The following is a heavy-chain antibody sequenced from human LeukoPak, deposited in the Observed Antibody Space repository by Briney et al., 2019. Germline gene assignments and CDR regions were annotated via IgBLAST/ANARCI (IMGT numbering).Heavy chain of an antibody. CDR3: ARGRSLAYCGGDCYSSFDP. Sequence: ASVKVSCKASGYTFTSYGISWVRQAPGQGLEWMGWISACNGNTNYAQKLHGRVTMTTDTSTSTAYMELRSLRSDDTAVYYCARGRSLAYCGGDCYSSFDPWGQGTMVTVSS. J-gene: IGHJ5*02. CDR1: GYTFTSYG. D-gene: IGHD2-21*02. V-gene: IGHV1-18*01. CDR2: ISACNGNT.